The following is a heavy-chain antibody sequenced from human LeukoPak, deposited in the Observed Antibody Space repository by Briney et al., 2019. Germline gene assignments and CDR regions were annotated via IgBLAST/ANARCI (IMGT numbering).Heavy chain of an antibody. CDR2: IDWDDEK. V-gene: IGHV2-70*04. CDR3: ARMGSTWELDY. D-gene: IGHD6-13*01. CDR1: GSSLSTSGMR. J-gene: IGHJ4*02. Sequence: ESGPTLVKPTQTLTLTCTLSGSSLSTSGMRVNWIRQPPGKALEWLARIDWDDEKFYATSLKTRITISKDTFSNQVVLTMTNMDPVDTATYYCARMGSTWELDYWGQGTLVTVSS.